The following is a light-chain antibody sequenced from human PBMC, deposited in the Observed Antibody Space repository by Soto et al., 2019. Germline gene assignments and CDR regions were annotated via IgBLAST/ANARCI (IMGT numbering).Light chain of an antibody. J-gene: IGKJ4*01. Sequence: DIQMTQSPSSLSTSVGDRVTITCRASQVISNSLAWYQQRPGKVPKLLIYAASTLQSGVPSRFSGSGSGTDFTLTISSLQPEDVGTYYCQKYDSAPSFTFGGGTKVEIK. V-gene: IGKV1-27*01. CDR3: QKYDSAPSFT. CDR2: AAS. CDR1: QVISNS.